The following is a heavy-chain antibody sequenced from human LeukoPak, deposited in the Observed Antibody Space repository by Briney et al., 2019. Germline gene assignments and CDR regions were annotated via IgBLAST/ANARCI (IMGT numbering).Heavy chain of an antibody. Sequence: ASVKVSCKASGYTFTGYLMHWVRQAPGQGLEWMGWISAYNGNTNYAQKLQGRVTMTTDTSTSTAYMELRSLRSDDTAVYYCARDHPVLLWFGESLGYWGQGTLVTVSS. V-gene: IGHV1-18*04. D-gene: IGHD3-10*01. J-gene: IGHJ4*02. CDR2: ISAYNGNT. CDR3: ARDHPVLLWFGESLGY. CDR1: GYTFTGYL.